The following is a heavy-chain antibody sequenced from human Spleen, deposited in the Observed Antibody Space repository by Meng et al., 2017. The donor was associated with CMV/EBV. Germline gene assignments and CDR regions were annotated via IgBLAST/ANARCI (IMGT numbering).Heavy chain of an antibody. V-gene: IGHV5-51*01. D-gene: IGHD3-22*01. J-gene: IGHJ5*02. CDR2: IYPGDSDI. CDR3: ARLDYLDSSGYRSRYHWFDP. CDR1: GYRFTDYW. Sequence: GESLKISCQASGYRFTDYWIGWVRQTPGKGLEWMGMIYPGDSDIRYSPSFQGQVTFSADKSISTAYLQWSSLKASDTAMYYCARLDYLDSSGYRSRYHWFDPWGQGALVTDSS.